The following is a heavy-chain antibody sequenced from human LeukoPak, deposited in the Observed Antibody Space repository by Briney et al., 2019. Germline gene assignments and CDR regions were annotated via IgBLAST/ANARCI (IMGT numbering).Heavy chain of an antibody. D-gene: IGHD3-22*01. J-gene: IGHJ4*02. CDR2: IRYDGSNK. CDR1: GFTFSSYG. V-gene: IGHV3-30*02. CDR3: APDGTYYYDSSGTFG. Sequence: PGGSLRLSCAASGFTFSSYGMHWVRQAPGKGLEWVAFIRYDGSNKYYADSVKGRFTISRDNSKNTLYLQMNSQRAEDTAVYYCAPDGTYYYDSSGTFGWGQGTLVTVSS.